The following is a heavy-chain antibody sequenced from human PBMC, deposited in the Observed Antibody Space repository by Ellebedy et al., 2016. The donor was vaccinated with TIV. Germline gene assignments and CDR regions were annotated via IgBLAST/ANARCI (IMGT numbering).Heavy chain of an antibody. Sequence: GESLKISCAASGFTVSNNYMRWVRQAPGKGLEWVSLIYSGGNTYYADSVRVRFTSSRDKSKNTLHLQMNSMRAEDTAVYYCARGGTFGGYWGRGTLVTVSS. J-gene: IGHJ4*02. V-gene: IGHV3-66*01. CDR1: GFTVSNNY. D-gene: IGHD2/OR15-2a*01. CDR2: IYSGGNT. CDR3: ARGGTFGGY.